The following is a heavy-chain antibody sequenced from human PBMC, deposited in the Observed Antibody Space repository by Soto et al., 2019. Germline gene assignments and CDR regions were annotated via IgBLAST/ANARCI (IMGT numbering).Heavy chain of an antibody. CDR1: GFTFSSYG. CDR3: ARSRMGSSWYEGES. V-gene: IGHV3-30*03. Sequence: QVQLVESGGGVVQPGRSLRLSCAASGFTFSSYGMHWVRQAPGKGLEWMAVIAHDGSDQYYVDSVKGRFTISRDNSKNTLYLQMNSLSPEATPVYFCARSRMGSSWYEGESWGQGTLVTVSS. D-gene: IGHD6-13*01. J-gene: IGHJ5*02. CDR2: IAHDGSDQ.